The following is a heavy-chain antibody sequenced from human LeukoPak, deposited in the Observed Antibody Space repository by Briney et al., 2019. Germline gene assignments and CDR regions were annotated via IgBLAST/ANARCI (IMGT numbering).Heavy chain of an antibody. J-gene: IGHJ3*02. CDR1: GYTFTSYD. Sequence: GVSVKVSCKASGYTFTSYDINWVRQATGQGLEWMGWMNPNGGNTDYAQKFQGRVTMTRNTSISTAYMELSSLRSEDTAVYYCVKDKGYIGEDAFDIWGQGTMVTVSS. V-gene: IGHV1-8*01. D-gene: IGHD3-10*01. CDR2: MNPNGGNT. CDR3: VKDKGYIGEDAFDI.